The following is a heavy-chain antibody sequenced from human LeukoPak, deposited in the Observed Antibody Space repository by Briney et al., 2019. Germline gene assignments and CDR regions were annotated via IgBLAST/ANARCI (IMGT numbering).Heavy chain of an antibody. V-gene: IGHV3-64*01. J-gene: IGHJ4*02. CDR2: ISSNGGST. D-gene: IGHD1-26*01. Sequence: PGGSLRLSCAPSGFTFSSYAMHWVRQAPGKGLEYVSAISSNGGSTYYANSVKGRFTISRDNSKNTLYLQMGSLRAEDMAVYYCARGEWELPHFDYWGQGTLVTVSS. CDR3: ARGEWELPHFDY. CDR1: GFTFSSYA.